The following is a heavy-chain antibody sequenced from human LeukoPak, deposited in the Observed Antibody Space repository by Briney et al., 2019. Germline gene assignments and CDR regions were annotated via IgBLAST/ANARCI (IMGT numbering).Heavy chain of an antibody. J-gene: IGHJ5*02. CDR2: IIPTLDTV. D-gene: IGHD3-16*02. Sequence: ASVKVSCKVSGDTFSTYGISWVRQAPGQGLEWMGRIIPTLDTVKSAQKFRGRLTISADKSSSTAYMELSSLRPDDTAMYFCARWRLSGDALTTYHYKTVIDNYFDPWGQGTLVTVSS. V-gene: IGHV1-69*04. CDR1: GDTFSTYG. CDR3: ARWRLSGDALTTYHYKTVIDNYFDP.